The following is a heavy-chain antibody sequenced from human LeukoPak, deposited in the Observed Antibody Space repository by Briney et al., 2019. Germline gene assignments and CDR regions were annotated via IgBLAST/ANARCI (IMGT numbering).Heavy chain of an antibody. CDR3: ARDLLSDILTGYHTYYYYGMDV. Sequence: GGSLRLSCAASGFTFSSYAMHWVRQAPGKGLEWVAVISYDGSNKYYADSVKGRFTISRDNSKNTLYLQMNSLRAEDTAVYHCARDLLSDILTGYHTYYYYGMDVWGQGTTVTVSS. V-gene: IGHV3-30*04. CDR2: ISYDGSNK. J-gene: IGHJ6*02. D-gene: IGHD3-9*01. CDR1: GFTFSSYA.